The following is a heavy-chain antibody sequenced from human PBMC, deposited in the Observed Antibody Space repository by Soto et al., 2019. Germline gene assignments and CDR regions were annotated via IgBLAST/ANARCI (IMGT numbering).Heavy chain of an antibody. CDR2: IYYRGTT. V-gene: IGHV4-59*12. J-gene: IGHJ5*02. CDR3: TRVATAVPS. Sequence: SETLSLTCNVSNGSLGFYCCILIRHPPVKELEWIGNIYYRGTTNYNPSLQGRVTMSIDTSKNQFSLMLTSVTAADTAVYYCTRVATAVPSWGRGVLVTVSS. D-gene: IGHD5-18*01. CDR1: NGSLGFYC.